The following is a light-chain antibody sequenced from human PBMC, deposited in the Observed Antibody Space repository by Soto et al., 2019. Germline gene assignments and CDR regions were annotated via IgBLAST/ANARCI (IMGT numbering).Light chain of an antibody. Sequence: QSVLTQPPSACGTPGQRLIISCSGSSSNIGSNTVTWYQQLPGTAPKVLIHSNDRRPSGVPDRFSGSKSGTSASLAISGLLSDDEADYYCAAWDDSLNGLVFGGGTKLTVL. J-gene: IGLJ2*01. CDR1: SSNIGSNT. CDR3: AAWDDSLNGLV. V-gene: IGLV1-44*01. CDR2: SND.